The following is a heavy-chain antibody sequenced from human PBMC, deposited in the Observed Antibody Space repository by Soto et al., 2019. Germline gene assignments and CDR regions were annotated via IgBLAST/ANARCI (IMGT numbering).Heavy chain of an antibody. CDR3: ARSITDYYDSSGYYDDY. J-gene: IGHJ4*02. Sequence: QVQLVESGGGLVKPGGSLRLSCAASGFTFSDYYMSWIRQAAGKGLEWVSYISSSSSYTNYADSVKGRFTISRDNAKNSLYLQMNSLRAEDTAVYYCARSITDYYDSSGYYDDYWGQGTLVTVSS. D-gene: IGHD3-22*01. CDR1: GFTFSDYY. CDR2: ISSSSSYT. V-gene: IGHV3-11*05.